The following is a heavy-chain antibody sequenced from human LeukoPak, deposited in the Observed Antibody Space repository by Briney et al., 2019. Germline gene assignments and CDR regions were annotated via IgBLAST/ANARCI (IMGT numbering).Heavy chain of an antibody. D-gene: IGHD3-3*01. V-gene: IGHV3-48*01. CDR2: ISSSSSTI. Sequence: GSLRLSCAASGFTFSSYSMNWVRQAPGKGLEWVSYISSSSSTIYYTDSVKGRFTISRDNAKNSLYLQMNSLRAEDTAVYYCARDPHYDFWSGIFDYWGQGTLVTVSS. CDR1: GFTFSSYS. J-gene: IGHJ4*02. CDR3: ARDPHYDFWSGIFDY.